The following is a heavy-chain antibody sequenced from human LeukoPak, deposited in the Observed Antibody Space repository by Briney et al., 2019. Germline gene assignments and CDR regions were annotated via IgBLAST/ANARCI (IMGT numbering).Heavy chain of an antibody. Sequence: GGSLRLSCAASGFTFRSYWMHWVRQAPGKGLEWVSRVIRDGSFTNYADSVKGRFTISRDSSKNTLYLQMNSLRAEDTAIYYCARVIRAAPGKGYFDYWGQGTLVTVSS. CDR3: ARVIRAAPGKGYFDY. J-gene: IGHJ4*02. CDR2: VIRDGSFT. D-gene: IGHD6-13*01. CDR1: GFTFRSYW. V-gene: IGHV3-74*01.